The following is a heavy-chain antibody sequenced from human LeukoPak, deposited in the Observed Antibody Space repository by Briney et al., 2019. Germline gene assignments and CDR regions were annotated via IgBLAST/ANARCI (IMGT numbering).Heavy chain of an antibody. D-gene: IGHD1/OR15-1a*01. Sequence: ASVKVSCKASGCTFTSYYMHWVRQAPGQGLEWMGIINPSGGSTSYAQKFQGRVTMTRDTSTSTVYMELSSLRSEDTAVYYCARDRTQTRGFDPWGQGTLVTVSS. CDR1: GCTFTSYY. J-gene: IGHJ5*02. V-gene: IGHV1-46*01. CDR3: ARDRTQTRGFDP. CDR2: INPSGGST.